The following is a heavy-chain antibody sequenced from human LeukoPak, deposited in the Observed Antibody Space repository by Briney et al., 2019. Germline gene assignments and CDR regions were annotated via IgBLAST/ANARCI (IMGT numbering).Heavy chain of an antibody. CDR2: ISYDGSNK. CDR3: ARIPHWYYDSKLASNLFDP. V-gene: IGHV3-30-3*01. J-gene: IGHJ5*02. D-gene: IGHD3-3*01. Sequence: GGSLRLSCAASGFTFSSYAMHWVPQAPGKGLEWVVVISYDGSNKYYADSVKGRFTISRDNSKNTLYLQMNSLRAEDTAVYYCARIPHWYYDSKLASNLFDPWGQGTLVTVSS. CDR1: GFTFSSYA.